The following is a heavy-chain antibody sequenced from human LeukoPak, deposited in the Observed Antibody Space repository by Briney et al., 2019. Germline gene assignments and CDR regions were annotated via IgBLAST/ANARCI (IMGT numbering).Heavy chain of an antibody. CDR3: VKDRAGDY. V-gene: IGHV3-64D*06. CDR1: GFSFSSYA. CDR2: ISSKGGPT. D-gene: IGHD3-10*01. Sequence: GRSMRLSCSASGFSFSSYAMHWVRQAPGKGLEYVFSISSKGGPTYYADFVKGRFTISRDNSKNTLYLQMSSRRTEDTAVYYCVKDRAGDYWGQGTLVTVSS. J-gene: IGHJ4*02.